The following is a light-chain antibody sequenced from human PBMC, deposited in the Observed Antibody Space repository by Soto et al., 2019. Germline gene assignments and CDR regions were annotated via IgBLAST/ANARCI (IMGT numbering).Light chain of an antibody. CDR1: STDFVSYNR. V-gene: IGLV2-18*01. CDR3: SLYTSENAYV. J-gene: IGLJ1*01. Sequence: QSALTQPPSVSGSPGQSVTISCTGTSTDFVSYNRVSWYQQPPGTAPKLMIYEVSKRPSGVPDRFSGSKSGNTASLTISGLQAAAEADYYCSLYTSENAYVFGNGTKVTV. CDR2: EVS.